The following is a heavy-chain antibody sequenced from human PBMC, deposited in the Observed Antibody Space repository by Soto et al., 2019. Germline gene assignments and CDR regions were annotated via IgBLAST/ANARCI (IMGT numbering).Heavy chain of an antibody. CDR2: VDSNGPT. D-gene: IGHD1-7*01. J-gene: IGHJ3*02. V-gene: IGHV4-4*07. Sequence: QVQLQESGPGLVKPSETLSLTCTVSGGSISSYYWSWLRQPAGKGLEWIGRVDSNGPTNYNPSLTSRVTMLPDTSKSQFSLKQITLTAADTAVYYCARVRFHWNYGLDNWGLGTIVTVSS. CDR3: ARVRFHWNYGLDN. CDR1: GGSISSYY.